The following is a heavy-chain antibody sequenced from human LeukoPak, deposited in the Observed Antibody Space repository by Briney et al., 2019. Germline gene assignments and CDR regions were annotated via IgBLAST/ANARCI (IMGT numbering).Heavy chain of an antibody. CDR2: VIPSSGGT. CDR3: APFNHDQNMFDQ. J-gene: IGHJ4*02. D-gene: IGHD2/OR15-2a*01. CDR1: GYTFTDYY. V-gene: IGHV1-2*02. Sequence: ASETLSCKASGYTFTDYYMHWVRQAPGQGLEWMGWVIPSSGGTTYAEKFQDRVAMTRDTSISTAYMELTRLTSDVTAVYYCAPFNHDQNMFDQWGQGTLVTVSS.